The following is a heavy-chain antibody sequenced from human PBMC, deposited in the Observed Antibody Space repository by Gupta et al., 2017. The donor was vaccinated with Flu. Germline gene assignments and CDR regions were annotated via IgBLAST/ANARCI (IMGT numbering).Heavy chain of an antibody. V-gene: IGHV3-53*01. CDR3: ARDPPYCSGGSCHDY. D-gene: IGHD2-15*01. CDR2: MYAGGTT. Sequence: STNYVTWVGQAPGKGLEWVSIMYAGGTTYYADSVKGRFTISRDDSKNTLFLQMNSLRAEDTAMYYCARDPPYCSGGSCHDYWGQGTLVTVSS. CDR1: STNY. J-gene: IGHJ4*02.